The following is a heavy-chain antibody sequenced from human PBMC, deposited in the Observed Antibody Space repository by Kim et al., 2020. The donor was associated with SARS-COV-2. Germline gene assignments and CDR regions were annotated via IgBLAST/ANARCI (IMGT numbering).Heavy chain of an antibody. J-gene: IGHJ4*02. CDR2: TYYRSKWYN. CDR1: GDSVSSNSAA. V-gene: IGHV6-1*01. CDR3: AREGRSSIAAPYSAPYFDD. Sequence: SQTLSLTCAISGDSVSSNSAAWNWIRQSPSRGLEWLGRTYYRSKWYNDYAVSVKSRITINPDTSKNQFSLQLNSVTPEDTAVYYCAREGRSSIAAPYSAPYFDDWGQGTLVTVSS. D-gene: IGHD6-6*01.